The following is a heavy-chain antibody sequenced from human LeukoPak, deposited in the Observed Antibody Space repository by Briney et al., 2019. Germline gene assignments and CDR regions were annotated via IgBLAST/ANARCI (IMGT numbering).Heavy chain of an antibody. Sequence: ASVKVSCTASGYTFTVYYIHWVRQAPGQGLEWMGRINPNSGGTNYAQKFQGRVTMTRDTSISTAYMELSRLRSDDTAVYYCARDHQAGTYGMDVWGQGTTVTVSS. CDR1: GYTFTVYY. V-gene: IGHV1-2*06. D-gene: IGHD1-1*01. CDR2: INPNSGGT. CDR3: ARDHQAGTYGMDV. J-gene: IGHJ6*02.